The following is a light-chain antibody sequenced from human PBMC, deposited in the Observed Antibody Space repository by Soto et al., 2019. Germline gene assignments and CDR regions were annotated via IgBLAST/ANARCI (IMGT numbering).Light chain of an antibody. J-gene: IGLJ1*01. V-gene: IGLV1-44*01. CDR3: AAWDDTLNGLV. Sequence: QSVLTQPPSASGTPGQRVTISCSGSSSNIGSNTVNWYQQLPGTAPKLLIYNNNQRPSGVLDRFSGSKSGISASLAISGHESKDEADYYCAAWDDTLNGLVFGTGTKVTLL. CDR1: SSNIGSNT. CDR2: NNN.